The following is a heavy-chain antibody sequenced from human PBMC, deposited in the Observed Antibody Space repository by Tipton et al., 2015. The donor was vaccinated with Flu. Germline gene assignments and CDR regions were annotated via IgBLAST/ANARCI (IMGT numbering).Heavy chain of an antibody. V-gene: IGHV1-18*04. D-gene: IGHD5-12*01. CDR1: GYSFTSDG. J-gene: IGHJ4*02. CDR2: ISTYNGDT. Sequence: QVQLVQSGGEVKKPGTSVKVSCKASGYSFTSDGITWVRQAPGQGLEWMGWISTYNGDTNVAQSLQGRVTMTRDTFANTAFLELTGLRSDDTAVYYCTLGLEWLQLWGQGTLFTVSS. CDR3: TLGLEWLQL.